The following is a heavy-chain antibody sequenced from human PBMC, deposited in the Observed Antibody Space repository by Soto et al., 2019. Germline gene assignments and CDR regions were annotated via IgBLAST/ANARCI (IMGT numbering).Heavy chain of an antibody. CDR1: GGMFSDYT. CDR2: IIPIFGGP. V-gene: IGHV1-69*06. J-gene: IGHJ5*02. CDR3: AKKGWGASSDFWRANWFAP. D-gene: IGHD3-3*01. Sequence: QVQLVQSGAGVKKPGSSVTVSCKASGGMFSDYTISWVRQAPGQGLEWMGGIIPIFGGPHYAQKFQGRVTIAGENATRAVYLGPRTLTSEDTTVYDWAKKGWGASSDFWRANWFAPWGQGPLVTVSS.